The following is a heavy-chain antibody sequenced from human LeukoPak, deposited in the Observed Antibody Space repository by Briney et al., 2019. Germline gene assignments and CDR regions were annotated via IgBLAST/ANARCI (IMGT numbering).Heavy chain of an antibody. V-gene: IGHV4-61*02. Sequence: PSQTLSLTCTVSGGSISSGSYYWSWIRQPAGKGPEWIGRIYTSGSTNYNPSLKSRVTISVDTSKNQFSLKLSSVTAADTAVYYCARDWVYSNYYDSSGYDIWGQGTLVTVSS. CDR3: ARDWVYSNYYDSSGYDI. CDR2: IYTSGST. J-gene: IGHJ4*02. D-gene: IGHD3-22*01. CDR1: GGSISSGSYY.